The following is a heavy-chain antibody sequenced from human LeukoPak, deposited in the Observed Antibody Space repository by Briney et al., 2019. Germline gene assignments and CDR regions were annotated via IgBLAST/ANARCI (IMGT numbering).Heavy chain of an antibody. V-gene: IGHV3-30*02. J-gene: IGHJ5*01. D-gene: IGHD3-10*01. CDR1: GIAFNQYS. Sequence: GGCLRLSCTASGIAFNQYSMHWVRQAPGKGLEWVAFILSDGSTKYYEDSVKGRFSISRDNSNKTLYLQMNSLNAEDTGMYYCATPPYGTDTYGSWFESWGQGTLVTVSS. CDR2: ILSDGSTK. CDR3: ATPPYGTDTYGSWFES.